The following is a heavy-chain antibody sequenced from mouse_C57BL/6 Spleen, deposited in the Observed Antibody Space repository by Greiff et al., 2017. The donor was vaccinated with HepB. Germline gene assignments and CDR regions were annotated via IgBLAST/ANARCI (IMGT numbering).Heavy chain of an antibody. Sequence: QVQLQQPGAELVKPGASVQMSCKASGYTFTSYWITWVKQRPGQGLAWLGDIYPGSGSTNYNEKFKSKATLTVDTFSSTAYMQLSSLTSDDSAVYYCARPGTDYAMDYWGQGTSVTVSS. D-gene: IGHD4-1*01. CDR1: GYTFTSYW. J-gene: IGHJ4*01. CDR2: IYPGSGST. CDR3: ARPGTDYAMDY. V-gene: IGHV1-55*01.